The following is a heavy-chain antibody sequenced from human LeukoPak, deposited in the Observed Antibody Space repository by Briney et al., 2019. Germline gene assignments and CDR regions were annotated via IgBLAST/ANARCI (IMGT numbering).Heavy chain of an antibody. J-gene: IGHJ4*02. CDR2: ISSSGSTK. CDR1: GFTFRSYE. Sequence: PGGSLRLSRAASGFTFRSYEMNWIRQAPGKGLEWVSYISSSGSTKYYADSVSGRFTISRDNARNSLYLQMDSVKVEDTAFYYCAKDKGRKIRGVYSWGQGTQVIVSS. D-gene: IGHD3-10*01. CDR3: AKDKGRKIRGVYS. V-gene: IGHV3-48*03.